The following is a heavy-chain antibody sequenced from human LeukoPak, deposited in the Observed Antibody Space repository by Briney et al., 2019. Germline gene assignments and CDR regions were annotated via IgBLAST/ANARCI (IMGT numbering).Heavy chain of an antibody. D-gene: IGHD1-26*01. CDR2: MNPNSGNT. CDR1: GYTFTSSD. V-gene: IGHV1-8*01. Sequence: ASVKVSCKASGYTFTSSDINWVRQATGQGLEWMGWMNPNSGNTGYAQKFQGRVTMTRNTSISTAYMELSSLRSEDTAVYYCARGRRGGIYYYYYYGMDVWGQGTTVTVSS. CDR3: ARGRRGGIYYYYYYGMDV. J-gene: IGHJ6*02.